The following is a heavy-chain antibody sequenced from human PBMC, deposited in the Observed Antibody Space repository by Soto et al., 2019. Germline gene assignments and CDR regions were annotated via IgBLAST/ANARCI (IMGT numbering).Heavy chain of an antibody. V-gene: IGHV3-23*01. D-gene: IGHD6-19*01. Sequence: GSLRLSCAASGFTFSSYAMSWVRQAPGKGLEWVSAISGSGGSTYYADSVKGRFTISRDNSKNALYLQMNSLRAEDTAVYYCAKAGIAVAGTLGMDVWGQGTTVTVSS. CDR2: ISGSGGST. CDR3: AKAGIAVAGTLGMDV. CDR1: GFTFSSYA. J-gene: IGHJ6*02.